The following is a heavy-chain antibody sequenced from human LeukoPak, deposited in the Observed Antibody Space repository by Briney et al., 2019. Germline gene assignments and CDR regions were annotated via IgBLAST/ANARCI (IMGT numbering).Heavy chain of an antibody. D-gene: IGHD1-26*01. CDR1: GGSISSSSYY. V-gene: IGHV4-39*07. Sequence: SETLSLTCTVSGGSISSSSYYWGWIRQPPGKGLEWIGSMYYSGSTYHNPFLKSRVTISVDTSKNQFSLKLRSVTAADTAVYYCATEGGRYNVDYWGQGTLVTVSS. J-gene: IGHJ4*02. CDR3: ATEGGRYNVDY. CDR2: MYYSGST.